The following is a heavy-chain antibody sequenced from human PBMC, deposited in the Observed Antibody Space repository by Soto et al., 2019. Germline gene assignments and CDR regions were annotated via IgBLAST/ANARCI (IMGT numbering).Heavy chain of an antibody. CDR1: GGSFSGYY. CDR3: ARYVYSSSSFVYGIDV. Sequence: PSETLSLTCSVYGGSFSGYYWSWIRQPPGKGLEWIGEINHSGSTNYNPSLKSRVTISVDTSKNQFSLKMSSVTAADTAVYYCARYVYSSSSFVYGIDVWGQGTTGTV. D-gene: IGHD6-6*01. CDR2: INHSGST. V-gene: IGHV4-34*01. J-gene: IGHJ6*02.